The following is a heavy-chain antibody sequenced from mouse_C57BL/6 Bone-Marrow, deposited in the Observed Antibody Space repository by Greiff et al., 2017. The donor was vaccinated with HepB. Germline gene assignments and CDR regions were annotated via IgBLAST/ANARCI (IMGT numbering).Heavy chain of an antibody. D-gene: IGHD1-1*01. Sequence: VQLQQSGAELAKPGASVKLSCKASGYTFTSYWMHWVKQRPGQGLEWIGYINPSSGYTKYNQKFKDKATLTADKSSSPAYMQLSSLTYEDSAVYYCASLTTVVAKGFAYWGQGTLVTVSA. CDR2: INPSSGYT. CDR3: ASLTTVVAKGFAY. CDR1: GYTFTSYW. J-gene: IGHJ3*01. V-gene: IGHV1-7*01.